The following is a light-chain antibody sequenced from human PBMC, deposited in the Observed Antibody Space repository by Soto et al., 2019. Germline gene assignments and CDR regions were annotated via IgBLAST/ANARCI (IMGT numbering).Light chain of an antibody. CDR3: QQYGSSPVT. V-gene: IGKV3-20*01. CDR2: GAS. CDR1: QSVSRSY. Sequence: EIVLTQSPGTLSLSPGERATLSCRASQSVSRSYLAWYQQKPGQAPRLLIYGASSRATGIPDRFSGSGSGTDFTLTISRLEPEDFAVYYCQQYGSSPVTFGPVTKVDIK. J-gene: IGKJ3*01.